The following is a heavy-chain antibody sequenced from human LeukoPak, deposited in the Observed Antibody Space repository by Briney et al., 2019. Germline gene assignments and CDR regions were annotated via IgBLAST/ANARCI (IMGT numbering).Heavy chain of an antibody. CDR3: SCPGGYDFWSGYYPHIFDY. J-gene: IGHJ4*02. CDR1: GFTFGDYA. V-gene: IGHV3-49*04. CDR2: IRSKAYGGTT. Sequence: PGGSLRLSCTASGFTFGDYAMSWVRQAPGKGPEWVGFIRSKAYGGTTEYAASVKGRFTISRDDSKSIAYLQMNSLKTEDTAVYYCSCPGGYDFWSGYYPHIFDYWGQGTLVTVSS. D-gene: IGHD3-3*01.